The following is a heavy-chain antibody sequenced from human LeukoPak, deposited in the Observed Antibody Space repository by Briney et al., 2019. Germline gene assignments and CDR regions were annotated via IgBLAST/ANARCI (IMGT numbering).Heavy chain of an antibody. J-gene: IGHJ6*03. CDR2: INPSGGST. CDR3: ARDNGTVRGVSTYYYYYMDV. CDR1: GYTFTSYY. V-gene: IGHV1-46*01. Sequence: ASVKVSCKASGYTFTSYYMHWVRQAPGQGLEWMGIINPSGGSTSYAQKFQGRVTMTRGMSTSTVYMELSSLRSEDTAVYYCARDNGTVRGVSTYYYYYMDVWGKGTTVTVSS. D-gene: IGHD3-10*01.